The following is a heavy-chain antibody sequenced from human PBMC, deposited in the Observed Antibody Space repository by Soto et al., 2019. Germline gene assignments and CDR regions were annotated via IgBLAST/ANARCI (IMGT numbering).Heavy chain of an antibody. CDR1: GYSFTSYW. Sequence: GEALKISWKGSGYSFTSYWIGWVRQMPGKGLECMGIIYAGDSDTRYSPSFQGQVTISADKSITTAYLQWSSLKASDSAMYYCARRTTGGSDGFDIWGQGTMVTVSS. CDR3: ARRTTGGSDGFDI. V-gene: IGHV5-51*01. D-gene: IGHD4-17*01. CDR2: IYAGDSDT. J-gene: IGHJ3*02.